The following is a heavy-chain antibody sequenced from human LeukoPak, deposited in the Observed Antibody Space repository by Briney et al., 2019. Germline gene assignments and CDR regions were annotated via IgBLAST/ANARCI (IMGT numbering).Heavy chain of an antibody. Sequence: PGGSLKLSCVASGFTFRDSTMHGVRQACGKGVECVGHTRSKASNYATTYAASVKGRFTISRDDSKNTAYLQINSLKTEDTAIYHCTRHERDCSGGRCSDYWGQGTPVTVSS. D-gene: IGHD2-15*01. CDR3: TRHERDCSGGRCSDY. CDR1: GFTFRDST. V-gene: IGHV3-73*01. J-gene: IGHJ4*02. CDR2: TRSKASNYAT.